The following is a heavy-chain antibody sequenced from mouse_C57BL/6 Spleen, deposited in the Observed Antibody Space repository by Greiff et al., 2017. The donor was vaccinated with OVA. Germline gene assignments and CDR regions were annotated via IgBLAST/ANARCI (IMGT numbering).Heavy chain of an antibody. J-gene: IGHJ2*01. CDR3: ARSSNAHIDY. CDR2: INPSNGGT. Sequence: QVQLQQPGTELVKPGASVKLSCKASGYPFTSYWMPWVKQRPGQGLEWLGNINPSNGGTNYNEKFKSKATLTVDKAARTAYMQLSSLTSEDSAVYYCARSSNAHIDYWGQGTTLTVSS. D-gene: IGHD2-5*01. CDR1: GYPFTSYW. V-gene: IGHV1-53*01.